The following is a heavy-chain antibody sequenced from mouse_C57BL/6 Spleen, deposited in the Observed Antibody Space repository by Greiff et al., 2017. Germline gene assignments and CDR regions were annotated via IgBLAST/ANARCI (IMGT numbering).Heavy chain of an antibody. Sequence: VQLQQSGPELVKPGASVKISCKASGYAFSSSWMNWVKQRPGKGLEWIGRIYPGDGDTNYNGKFKGKATLTADKSSSTAYMQLSSLTSEDSAVYFCARGGYDYDYWYCDVWGTGTTVTVSS. CDR3: ARGGYDYDYWYCDV. V-gene: IGHV1-82*01. D-gene: IGHD2-4*01. J-gene: IGHJ1*03. CDR2: IYPGDGDT. CDR1: GYAFSSSW.